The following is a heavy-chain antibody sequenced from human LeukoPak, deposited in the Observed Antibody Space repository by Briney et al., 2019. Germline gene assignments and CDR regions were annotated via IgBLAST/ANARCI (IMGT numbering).Heavy chain of an antibody. CDR3: VRSGYNWGFDY. J-gene: IGHJ4*02. CDR1: GYTFTDYY. D-gene: IGHD1-1*01. CDR2: ISPNSGDT. V-gene: IGHV1-2*02. Sequence: GASVKVSCKASGYTFTDYYMHWVRQAPGQGLEWMGWISPNSGDTGFAQKFQGRVTMTRDTSISTAYLELSRLRSDDTAVYYCVRSGYNWGFDYWGQGTLVTVSS.